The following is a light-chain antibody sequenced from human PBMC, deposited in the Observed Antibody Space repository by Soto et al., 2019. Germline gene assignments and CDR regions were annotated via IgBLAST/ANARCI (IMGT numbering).Light chain of an antibody. CDR2: GAS. CDR1: QSVNSIY. CDR3: QQYGGSPPLT. Sequence: EIVLTQFPGTLSLSLRERATLSGRASQSVNSIYLAWYQKKVRQAPRLLIYGASSRATGIPHRFSGSGSGTDFTLTISRLEPEDFAVYYCQQYGGSPPLTFGQGTRLEIK. V-gene: IGKV3-20*01. J-gene: IGKJ5*01.